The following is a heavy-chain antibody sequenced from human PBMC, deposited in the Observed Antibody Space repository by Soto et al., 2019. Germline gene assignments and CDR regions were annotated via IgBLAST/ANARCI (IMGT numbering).Heavy chain of an antibody. D-gene: IGHD2-21*01. Sequence: QVHLQQWGAGLLKPSETLSLTCGVYGGSLRGSYWSWIRQPPGKALEWLGKVTHSGSTTFNPSLKSPASVSVDTSDNQFSLTLTSVTAADTAVYYCARGHIPVYGPVPDYFDSWGQGTLVTVSS. V-gene: IGHV4-34*02. CDR1: GGSLRGSY. J-gene: IGHJ4*02. CDR3: ARGHIPVYGPVPDYFDS. CDR2: VTHSGST.